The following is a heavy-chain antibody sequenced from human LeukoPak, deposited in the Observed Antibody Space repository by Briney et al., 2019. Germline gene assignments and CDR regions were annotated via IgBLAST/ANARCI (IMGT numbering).Heavy chain of an antibody. V-gene: IGHV4-39*07. Sequence: SETLSLTCTVSGGSISSSSYYWGWIRQPPGKGLEWIGSLYYSGRNYYNPSLKSRVTISVDTSKNQFSLKLSSVTPEDTAVYYCARKSSGSFDYWGQGTLVTVSS. CDR3: ARKSSGSFDY. CDR2: LYYSGRN. CDR1: GGSISSSSYY. J-gene: IGHJ4*02. D-gene: IGHD3-22*01.